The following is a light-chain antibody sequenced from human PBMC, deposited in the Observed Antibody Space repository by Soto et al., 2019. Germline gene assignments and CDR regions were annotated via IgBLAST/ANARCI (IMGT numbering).Light chain of an antibody. Sequence: QSALTQPPSASGSPGQSVTISCTGTSSDVGGYNYVSWYQQHPGKAPTLMIYEVSKRPSAVPDRFSGSKSGNTASLTVSGLQAEDEADYYCSSYAGSLYVFGTGTKLTVL. J-gene: IGLJ1*01. CDR3: SSYAGSLYV. CDR2: EVS. CDR1: SSDVGGYNY. V-gene: IGLV2-8*01.